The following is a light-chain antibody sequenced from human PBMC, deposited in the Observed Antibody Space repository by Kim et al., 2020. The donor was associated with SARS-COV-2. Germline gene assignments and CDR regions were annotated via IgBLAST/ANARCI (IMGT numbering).Light chain of an antibody. CDR3: QQSYSTPRT. V-gene: IGKV1-39*01. CDR2: AAS. J-gene: IGKJ2*02. CDR1: QRISSY. Sequence: DIQMTQSPSSLSASVGDRVTITCRASQRISSYLNWYQQKPGKAPKLLVYAASSLQSGVPSRFSGSGSGTLFTLTISSLQPEDFATYYCQQSYSTPRTFGQGTKLEI.